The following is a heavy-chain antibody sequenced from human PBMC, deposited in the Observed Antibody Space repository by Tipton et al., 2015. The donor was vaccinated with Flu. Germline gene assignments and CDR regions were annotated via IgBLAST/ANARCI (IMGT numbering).Heavy chain of an antibody. Sequence: TLSLTCAVYSGSFSGYFWSWIRQPPGKGLEWIGEINHSGSTNYNPSLKSRVTISVDTSKNQFSLKLSSVTAADTAVYYCARSSSYRKPGDYWGQGTLVTVSS. V-gene: IGHV4-34*01. CDR1: SGSFSGYF. D-gene: IGHD1-14*01. CDR3: ARSSSYRKPGDY. CDR2: INHSGST. J-gene: IGHJ4*02.